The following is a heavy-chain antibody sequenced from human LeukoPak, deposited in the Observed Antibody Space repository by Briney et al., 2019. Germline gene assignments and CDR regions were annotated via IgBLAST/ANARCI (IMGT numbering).Heavy chain of an antibody. CDR2: ISSSSSYI. V-gene: IGHV3-21*01. CDR1: GFTFSSYS. D-gene: IGHD2-21*01. Sequence: GGSLRLSCAASGFTFSSYSMNWVRQAPGKGLEWVSSISSSSSYIYYADSVKGRFTISRDNAKNSLYLQMNSLRAEDTAVYYCARDMAYCGGDCYSGYFQHWGQGTLVTVSS. J-gene: IGHJ1*01. CDR3: ARDMAYCGGDCYSGYFQH.